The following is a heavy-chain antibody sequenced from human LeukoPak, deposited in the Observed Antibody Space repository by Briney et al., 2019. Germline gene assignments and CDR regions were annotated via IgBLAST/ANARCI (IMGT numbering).Heavy chain of an antibody. J-gene: IGHJ4*02. V-gene: IGHV4-39*01. D-gene: IGHD2-21*02. CDR2: MYYTGSS. CDR3: ARQSGVTGNY. Sequence: SETLSLTCSVSGVSISSTRYYWGWIRQPPGKGLDWIGSMYYTGSSYYNPSLKSRVTISADTSKNQFSLKVSSVTAADTAVYYCARQSGVTGNYWGQGTLVTVSS. CDR1: GVSISSTRYY.